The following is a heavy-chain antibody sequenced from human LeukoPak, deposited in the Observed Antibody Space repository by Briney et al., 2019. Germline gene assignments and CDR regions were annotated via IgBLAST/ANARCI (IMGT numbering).Heavy chain of an antibody. CDR1: GITFSRYW. J-gene: IGHJ4*02. CDR2: IKNDGSST. V-gene: IGHV3-74*01. CDR3: AVRYSSGWNLFDY. Sequence: GGSLRLSCAASGITFSRYWMHWVRQAPGKGLVWVSRIKNDGSSTTYADAVKGRFTISRDNAKNTLYLQMNSLRAEDTAVYYCAVRYSSGWNLFDYWGQGTLVTVSS. D-gene: IGHD6-19*01.